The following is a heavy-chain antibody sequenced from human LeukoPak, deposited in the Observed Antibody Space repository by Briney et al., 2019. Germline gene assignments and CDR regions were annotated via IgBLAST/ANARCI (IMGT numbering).Heavy chain of an antibody. CDR1: GFTFSNYA. V-gene: IGHV3-23*01. D-gene: IGHD1-1*01. J-gene: IGHJ3*02. CDR3: AKDLPRVQLERLDAFDI. CDR2: ISGIGGST. Sequence: GGSLRLSCAASGFTFSNYAMSWVRQAPGKGLEWVSSISGIGGSTYYADSVKGRFTISRDNSKNTLYLQMNSLRAEDTAVYYCAKDLPRVQLERLDAFDIWGQGTMVTVSS.